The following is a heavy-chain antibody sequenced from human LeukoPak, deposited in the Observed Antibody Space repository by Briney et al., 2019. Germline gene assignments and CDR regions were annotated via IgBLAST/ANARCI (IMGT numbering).Heavy chain of an antibody. CDR1: GGSFSGYY. D-gene: IGHD4-17*01. Sequence: PSETLSLTCAVYGGSFSGYYWSWIRQPPGKGLEWIGEINHSGSTNYNPSLKSRVTISVDTSKNQFSLKLGSVTAADTAVYYCARGTTVTTTSDFDYWGQGTLVTVSS. CDR2: INHSGST. CDR3: ARGTTVTTTSDFDY. J-gene: IGHJ4*02. V-gene: IGHV4-34*01.